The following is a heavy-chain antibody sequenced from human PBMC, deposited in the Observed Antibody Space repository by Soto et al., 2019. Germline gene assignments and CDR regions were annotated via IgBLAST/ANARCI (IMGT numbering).Heavy chain of an antibody. CDR3: AREEHCRGGTCYSEYFHH. D-gene: IGHD2-15*01. CDR1: GYIFTAYS. J-gene: IGHJ1*01. CDR2: VNPSGGSA. Sequence: QVQLVQSGAEVKKPGASVKVSCKTSGYIFTAYSMHWVRQAPGQGLEWMGVVNPSGGSAHYAQSFEGRVPLTRDTSTSPFYMELSSLRPEDTAVYYCAREEHCRGGTCYSEYFHHWGQGTLVTDSS. V-gene: IGHV1-46*01.